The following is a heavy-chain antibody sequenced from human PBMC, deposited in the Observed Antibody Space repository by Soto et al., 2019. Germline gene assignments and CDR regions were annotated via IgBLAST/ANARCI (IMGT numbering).Heavy chain of an antibody. V-gene: IGHV1-69*13. J-gene: IGHJ6*02. D-gene: IGHD4-4*01. CDR3: ARVGEYSSLFADV. CDR1: GGTFSSYA. Sequence: SVKVSCKASGGTFSSYAIGWVRQAPGQGLEWMGGIIPIFGTANYAQKFQGRVTITADESTSTAYMELSSLRSEDTAVYYCARVGEYSSLFADVWGQGKTVNVS. CDR2: IIPIFGTA.